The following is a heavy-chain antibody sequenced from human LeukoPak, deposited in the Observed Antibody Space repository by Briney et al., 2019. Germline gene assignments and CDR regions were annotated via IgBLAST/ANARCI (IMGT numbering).Heavy chain of an antibody. D-gene: IGHD3-9*01. Sequence: LAGGSLRLSCAASGFTFSSYEMNWVRQAPGKGLEWVSYISSSGSTIYYADSVKGRFTISRDNAKNSLYLQMNSLRAEDTAVYYCARGHLRYFDWSFEGRYFDYWGQGTLVTVSS. V-gene: IGHV3-48*03. CDR2: ISSSGSTI. J-gene: IGHJ4*02. CDR3: ARGHLRYFDWSFEGRYFDY. CDR1: GFTFSSYE.